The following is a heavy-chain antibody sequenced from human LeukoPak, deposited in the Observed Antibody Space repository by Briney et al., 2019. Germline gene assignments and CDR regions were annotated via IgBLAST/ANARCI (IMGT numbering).Heavy chain of an antibody. D-gene: IGHD2-15*01. CDR2: IIPIFGTA. V-gene: IGHV1-69*06. J-gene: IGHJ6*03. Sequence: SVKVSCKASGGTFSSYAISWVRQAPGQGLEWMGGIIPIFGTANYAQKFQGRVTITADKSTSTAYMELSSLRSEDTAVYYCARAPIVVVVASTFYYMDVWGKGTTVTVSS. CDR3: ARAPIVVVVASTFYYMDV. CDR1: GGTFSSYA.